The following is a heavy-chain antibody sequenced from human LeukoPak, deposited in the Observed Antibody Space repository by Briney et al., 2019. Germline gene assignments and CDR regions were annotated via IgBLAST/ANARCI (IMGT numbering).Heavy chain of an antibody. Sequence: ASVTVSCKASGYTFTSYAMHWVRQAPGQRLEWMGWINAGNGNTKYSQKFQGRVTITRDTSASTAYMELSGLRSEDTAVYYCASGPYTVPLPVYWGQGTLVTVSS. D-gene: IGHD4-17*01. CDR1: GYTFTSYA. CDR2: INAGNGNT. J-gene: IGHJ4*02. CDR3: ASGPYTVPLPVY. V-gene: IGHV1-3*01.